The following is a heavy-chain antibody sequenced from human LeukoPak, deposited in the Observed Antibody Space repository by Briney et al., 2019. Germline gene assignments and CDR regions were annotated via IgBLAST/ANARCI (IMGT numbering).Heavy chain of an antibody. V-gene: IGHV2-5*08. CDR1: GPSISTSIFY. D-gene: IGHD5-18*01. CDR3: AHTPPERTQIWLRYFQH. J-gene: IGHJ1*01. Sequence: TLSLTCTVSGPSISTSIFYWNWIRQHPGKALEWLALIYWDDDKRYSPSLKSRLTITKDTSKNQVVLTMTNMDPVDTTTYYCAHTPPERTQIWLRYFQHWGQGTLVTVSS. CDR2: IYWDDDK.